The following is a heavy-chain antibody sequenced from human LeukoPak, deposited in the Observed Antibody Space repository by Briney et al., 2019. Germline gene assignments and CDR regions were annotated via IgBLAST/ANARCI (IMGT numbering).Heavy chain of an antibody. V-gene: IGHV3-74*01. D-gene: IGHD2-2*01. Sequence: PGGSLRLSCAASGFTFSSYWMHWVRQAPGKGLVWVSRINSDGSSTSYADSVKGRFTISRDNAKNTLYLQMNSLRAEDTAVYYCAREGPYCSSTSCYYYYGMDVWGQGTTVTVSS. CDR1: GFTFSSYW. J-gene: IGHJ6*02. CDR3: AREGPYCSSTSCYYYYGMDV. CDR2: INSDGSST.